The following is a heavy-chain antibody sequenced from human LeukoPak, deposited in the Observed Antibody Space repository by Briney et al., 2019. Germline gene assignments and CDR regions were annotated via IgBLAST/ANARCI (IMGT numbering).Heavy chain of an antibody. Sequence: GGSLRLSCAASGYTFSSYAMSWVRQAPGKGLEWVSAIRGSGDRTHYADSVKGRFTISRDNSKNTLYLQMNSLRAEDTAVYYCAKDSKIVGATFRSYHYMDVWGKGTAVTVSS. V-gene: IGHV3-23*01. CDR1: GYTFSSYA. CDR2: IRGSGDRT. CDR3: AKDSKIVGATFRSYHYMDV. D-gene: IGHD1-26*01. J-gene: IGHJ6*03.